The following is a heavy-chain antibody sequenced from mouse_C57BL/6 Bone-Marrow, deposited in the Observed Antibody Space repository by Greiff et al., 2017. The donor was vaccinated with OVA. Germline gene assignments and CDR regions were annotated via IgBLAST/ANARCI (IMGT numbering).Heavy chain of an antibody. Sequence: QVQLQQPGAELVKPGASVKLSCKASGYTFTSYWMHWVKQRPGQGLEWIGMIHPNSGSTNYNEKFKSKATLTADKSSSTAYMELRSLTSEDSAVYYCTRVRVTTVVATPFAYWGQGTLVTVSA. V-gene: IGHV1-64*01. D-gene: IGHD1-1*01. CDR2: IHPNSGST. CDR3: TRVRVTTVVATPFAY. CDR1: GYTFTSYW. J-gene: IGHJ3*01.